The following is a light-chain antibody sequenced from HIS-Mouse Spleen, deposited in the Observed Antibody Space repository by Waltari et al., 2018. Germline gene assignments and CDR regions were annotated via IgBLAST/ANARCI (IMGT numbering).Light chain of an antibody. CDR3: AAWDDSLSGPV. V-gene: IGLV1-47*01. CDR1: SSNIGSNY. CDR2: RNN. Sequence: QSVLTQPPSASGTPGQRVTISCSGSSSNIGSNYVYWYQQLPGTAPKLLIYRNNQGPSGVPVRFSGSKSGTSASLAISGLRSEDEADYYCAAWDDSLSGPVFGGGTKLTVL. J-gene: IGLJ3*02.